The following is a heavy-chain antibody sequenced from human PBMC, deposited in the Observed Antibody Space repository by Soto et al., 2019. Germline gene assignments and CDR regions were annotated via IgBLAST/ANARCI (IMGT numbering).Heavy chain of an antibody. CDR1: GFTFSSYS. V-gene: IGHV3-48*02. J-gene: IGHJ4*02. CDR2: ISSSISTM. D-gene: IGHD5-18*01. Sequence: EVQLVESGGGLVQPGGSLRLSCAASGFTFSSYSMNWVRQAPGKGLEWLSYISSSISTMHYADSVKGRFTISRDNAKNSLYLQINSLRDEDTDVYYCAREVRDTAVADFADWGQGTLVTVSS. CDR3: AREVRDTAVADFAD.